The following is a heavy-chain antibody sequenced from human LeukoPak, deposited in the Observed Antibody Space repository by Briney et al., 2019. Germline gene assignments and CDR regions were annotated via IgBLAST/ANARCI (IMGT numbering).Heavy chain of an antibody. V-gene: IGHV3-23*01. Sequence: GGSLRLSCATSGFTFSSYAIGWVRQAPGKGLEWVSAISGSGGGTYYADSVKGRFTISRDDSKNTLYLQMNSLRAEDTAVYYCAKTKLGYCSGGSCYSRHYRLDYWGQGTLVTVSS. CDR1: GFTFSSYA. CDR3: AKTKLGYCSGGSCYSRHYRLDY. J-gene: IGHJ4*02. D-gene: IGHD2-15*01. CDR2: ISGSGGGT.